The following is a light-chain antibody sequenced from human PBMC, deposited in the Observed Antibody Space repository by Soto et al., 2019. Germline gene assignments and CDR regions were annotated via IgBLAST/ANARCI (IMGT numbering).Light chain of an antibody. CDR3: SSYEGSTNYV. J-gene: IGLJ1*01. CDR2: EVN. Sequence: QSVLTQPPSASGSPGQSVTISCTGTSSDVGGYNYVSWYQQHPGKAPKLIIYEVNKRPSGVPDRFSGSKSGNTASLTVSGLQAEDEADYYCSSYEGSTNYVFGTGTKVTVL. V-gene: IGLV2-8*01. CDR1: SSDVGGYNY.